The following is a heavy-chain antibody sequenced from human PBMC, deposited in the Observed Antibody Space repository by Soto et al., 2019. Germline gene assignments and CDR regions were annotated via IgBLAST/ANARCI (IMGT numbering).Heavy chain of an antibody. D-gene: IGHD4-17*01. J-gene: IGHJ4*02. Sequence: SETLSLTCAVSGDSVSSSDYYWGWIRQPPGKGLEWIGSIYYSGSTYYNPSLKSRVTISVDTSKNQFSLKLSSVTAADTAVYYCARAGDYGAFGYFDYWGQGTLVTVSS. CDR1: GDSVSSSDYY. V-gene: IGHV4-39*07. CDR3: ARAGDYGAFGYFDY. CDR2: IYYSGST.